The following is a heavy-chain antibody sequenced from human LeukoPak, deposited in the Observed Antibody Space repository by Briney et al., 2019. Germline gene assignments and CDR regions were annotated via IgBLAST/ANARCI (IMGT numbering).Heavy chain of an antibody. V-gene: IGHV3-11*04. Sequence: GGSLRLSCAASGFTFSDHYMDWVRQAPGKGLEWVSYISSSGSTIYYADSVKGRFTISRDNAKNSLYLQMNSLRAEDTAVYYCAELGITMIGGVWAKGTTVTISS. D-gene: IGHD3-10*02. CDR3: AELGITMIGGV. J-gene: IGHJ6*04. CDR2: ISSSGSTI. CDR1: GFTFSDHY.